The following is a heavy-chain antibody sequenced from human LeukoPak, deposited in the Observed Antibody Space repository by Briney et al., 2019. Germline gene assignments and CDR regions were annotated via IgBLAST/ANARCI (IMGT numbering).Heavy chain of an antibody. CDR2: IYYSGST. CDR3: ARAGYYDILTGQKYGMDV. CDR1: GGSISSYY. D-gene: IGHD3-9*01. J-gene: IGHJ6*02. V-gene: IGHV4-59*01. Sequence: SETLSLTCTVSGGSISSYYWSWIRQPPGKGLEWIGYIYYSGSTNYNPSLKSRVTISVDTSKNQFSLKLSSVTAADTAVYYCARAGYYDILTGQKYGMDVWGQGTTVTVSS.